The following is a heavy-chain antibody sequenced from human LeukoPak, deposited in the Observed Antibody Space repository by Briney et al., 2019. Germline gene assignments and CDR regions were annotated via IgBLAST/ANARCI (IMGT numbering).Heavy chain of an antibody. CDR1: GDSVSSNSAA. CDR2: TYYPSNWPN. V-gene: IGHV6-1*01. J-gene: IGHJ4*02. CDR3: AGGIAAAGLPN. D-gene: IGHD6-13*01. Sequence: SQTVSLTCFVSGDSVSSNSAARRSIRQAPSRGLECLGRTYYPSNWPNDYAVSVKSRLTINPDTSKNQFSLQLNSVTPEDTAVYYCAGGIAAAGLPNWGQGTLVTVSS.